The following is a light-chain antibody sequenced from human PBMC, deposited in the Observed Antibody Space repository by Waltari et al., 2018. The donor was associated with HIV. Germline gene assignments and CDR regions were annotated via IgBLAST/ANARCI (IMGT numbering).Light chain of an antibody. V-gene: IGLV1-44*01. J-gene: IGLJ2*01. CDR3: ATWDGSLNGVL. CDR1: KSNAGGST. Sequence: QSVLTQPPSASGTPGRRVTIPCSGSKSNAGGSTVIWFQLLPGTAPKLSGTAPKLLIFSYDQRPSGVPDRFSGSKSGTSASLAISGLQSEDEADYYCATWDGSLNGVLFGGGTKLTVL. CDR2: SYD.